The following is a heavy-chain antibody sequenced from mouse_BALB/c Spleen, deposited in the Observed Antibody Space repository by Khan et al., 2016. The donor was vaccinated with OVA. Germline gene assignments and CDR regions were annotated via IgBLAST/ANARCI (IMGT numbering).Heavy chain of an antibody. J-gene: IGHJ3*01. D-gene: IGHD2-3*01. V-gene: IGHV1S81*02. CDR2: INPGNGGT. Sequence: QVQLKESGAELVKPGASVRLSCKASGYTFTSYYLYWVNQRPGQGLKWIGDINPGNGGTHFNEKFKSKATLTVDKSSSTAYMRLSSLTSEDSAVYHCTRSGYCTLAYWGQGTLVTVS. CDR3: TRSGYCTLAY. CDR1: GYTFTSYY.